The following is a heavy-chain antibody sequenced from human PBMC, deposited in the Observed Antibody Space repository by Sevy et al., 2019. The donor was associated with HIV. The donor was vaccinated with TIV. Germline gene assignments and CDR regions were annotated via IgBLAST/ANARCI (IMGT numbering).Heavy chain of an antibody. CDR3: ARVHPPRLSGHDSGWYPFDY. Sequence: ASVKVSCQTSGYTFTDRYIHWVRQAPGQGLEWMGYINPDTGNTRYAQKFQARVTMTGDTSVSTAYMELGRLTSDATAVYFCARVHPPRLSGHDSGWYPFDYWGQGTLVTVSS. V-gene: IGHV1-2*02. CDR2: INPDTGNT. CDR1: GYTFTDRY. D-gene: IGHD6-19*01. J-gene: IGHJ4*02.